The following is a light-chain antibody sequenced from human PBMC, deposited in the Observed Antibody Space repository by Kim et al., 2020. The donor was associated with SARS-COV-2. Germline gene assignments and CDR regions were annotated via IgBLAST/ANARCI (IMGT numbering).Light chain of an antibody. V-gene: IGKV1-39*01. CDR1: QNIDNY. Sequence: IQLTQSPSSLSASVGDTVTISCRASQNIDNYLNWYQHRPGEAPKLLIYVAWRLQTGVPSRFSGSGSGTDFTLTITSLEPEDSATYYCQESYSISQKTFGQGTKVDIK. CDR3: QESYSISQKT. J-gene: IGKJ1*01. CDR2: VAW.